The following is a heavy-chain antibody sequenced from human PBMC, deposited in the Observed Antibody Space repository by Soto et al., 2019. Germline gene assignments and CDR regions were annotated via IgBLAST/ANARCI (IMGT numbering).Heavy chain of an antibody. J-gene: IGHJ6*02. CDR2: IIPLFGTT. D-gene: IGHD3-10*01. CDR1: GDTFKNCV. Sequence: QVQVVQSGVEVRRPGSSVKVSCKASGDTFKNCVISWVRQARGQGLEWMGGIIPLFGTTDFAQRFQGRLTITTDESTTTAYMELSRLRSEDTDTYYCAAELGFGKLSVVWGQGTTVIVSS. CDR3: AAELGFGKLSVV. V-gene: IGHV1-69*01.